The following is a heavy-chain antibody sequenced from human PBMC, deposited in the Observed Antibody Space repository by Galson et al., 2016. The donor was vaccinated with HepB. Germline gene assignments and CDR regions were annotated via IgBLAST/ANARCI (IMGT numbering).Heavy chain of an antibody. V-gene: IGHV3-23*01. CDR2: MSDSGGST. D-gene: IGHD6-13*01. J-gene: IGHJ1*01. Sequence: SLRLSCAASGFTLSNSAISWVRQAPGKGLEWVSAMSDSGGSTYYADSVKGRFIISRDNSKNTLYLQMNSLGAEDTAIYYCAVRYSSIWYFQHWGRGTLVSVSS. CDR1: GFTLSNSA. CDR3: AVRYSSIWYFQH.